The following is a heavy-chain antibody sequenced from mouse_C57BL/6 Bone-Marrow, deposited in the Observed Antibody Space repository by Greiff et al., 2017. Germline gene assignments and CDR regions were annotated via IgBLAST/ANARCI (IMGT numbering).Heavy chain of an antibody. CDR1: GYTFTSYG. D-gene: IGHD3-1*01. J-gene: IGHJ3*01. CDR2: TYPRSGNT. Sequence: QVQLQQSGAELARPGASVKLSCTASGYTFTSYGISWVKQRTGQGLEWIGETYPRSGNTYYNEQVKGKATLTADKSSSTAYMEIRSLTSEDSAVYFCASSGGLAWFADWGKGTLVTVSA. V-gene: IGHV1-81*01. CDR3: ASSGGLAWFAD.